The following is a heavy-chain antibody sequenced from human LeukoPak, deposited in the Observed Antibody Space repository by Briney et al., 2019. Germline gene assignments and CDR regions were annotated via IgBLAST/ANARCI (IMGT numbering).Heavy chain of an antibody. CDR2: IGGNGVST. D-gene: IGHD6-19*01. J-gene: IGHJ4*02. V-gene: IGHV3-64D*06. CDR3: VNQISGWVN. CDR1: GFTFSTRT. Sequence: PGGSLRLSFSASGFTFSTRTMHWVRQAPGKGLEYVSAIGGNGVSTYYADSVKGRFTVSRDNSKNSLYLQMSSLRAEDTAVYYCVNQISGWVNWGQGTLVTVSS.